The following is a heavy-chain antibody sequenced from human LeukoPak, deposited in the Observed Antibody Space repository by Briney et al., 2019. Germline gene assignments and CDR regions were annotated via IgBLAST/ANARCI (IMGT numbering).Heavy chain of an antibody. J-gene: IGHJ4*02. V-gene: IGHV4-61*08. CDR3: ARTNWNGGYYFDY. CDR1: GGSVNSGGYY. D-gene: IGHD1-1*01. CDR2: TYYSGST. Sequence: PSETLSLTCTVSGGSVNSGGYYWSWIRQPPGKGLEWIGYTYYSGSTNYKSSLKSRVTISLDTSKNQFSLKLSSVTAADTAVFYCARTNWNGGYYFDYWGQGTLVTVSS.